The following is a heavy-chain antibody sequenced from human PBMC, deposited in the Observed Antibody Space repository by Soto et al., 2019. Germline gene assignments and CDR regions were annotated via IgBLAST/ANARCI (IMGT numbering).Heavy chain of an antibody. D-gene: IGHD3-10*01. J-gene: IGHJ6*02. CDR2: TYYKSKWNN. CDR1: GDSVSSNSAA. V-gene: IGHV6-1*01. CDR3: AGITWFRGLDV. Sequence: QTLSLTCAISGDSVSSNSAAWILIRQSPSRGLEWLGRTYYKSKWNNDYALSVKSRITISPDTSQNLFSLDLDSVTPEDTAVYYCAGITWFRGLDVWGQGTPVTVSS.